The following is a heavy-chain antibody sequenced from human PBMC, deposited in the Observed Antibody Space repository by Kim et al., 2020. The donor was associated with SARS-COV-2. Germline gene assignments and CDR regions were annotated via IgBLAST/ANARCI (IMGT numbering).Heavy chain of an antibody. CDR1: GFTFSSYA. CDR2: ISESGAFT. CDR3: AKAQDYYYDTRAYYPSSLFDY. V-gene: IGHV3-23*01. Sequence: GGSLRLSCAASGFTFSSYAVSWVRQAPGKGLEWVSGISESGAFTYYADSVKGRFIISRDNSKNTLSLQMNSLRAEDTAIYYCAKAQDYYYDTRAYYPSSLFDYWGQGTLVTVSA. J-gene: IGHJ4*01. D-gene: IGHD3-22*01.